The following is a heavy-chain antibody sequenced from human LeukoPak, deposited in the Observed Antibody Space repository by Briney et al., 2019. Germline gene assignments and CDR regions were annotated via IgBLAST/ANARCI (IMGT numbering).Heavy chain of an antibody. D-gene: IGHD3-22*01. CDR2: INPTGGSS. J-gene: IGHJ5*01. CDR1: GYTFTNYY. Sequence: ASVKVSCKASGYTFTNYYMHWVRQALGQGLEWMGIINPTGGSSSYAQKFQGRVTMTRDTSTSTVYMELSSLRSEDTAVYFCARGPHDGSGWYEFWGQGTLVTVSS. CDR3: ARGPHDGSGWYEF. V-gene: IGHV1-46*01.